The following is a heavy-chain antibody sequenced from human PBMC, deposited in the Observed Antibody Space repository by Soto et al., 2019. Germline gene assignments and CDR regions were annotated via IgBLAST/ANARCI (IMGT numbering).Heavy chain of an antibody. V-gene: IGHV1-18*01. J-gene: IGHJ3*02. CDR3: ARGYYDFWSGYYMGAFDI. D-gene: IGHD3-3*01. Sequence: GASVKVSCKASGYTFTSYGISWVRQAPGQGLEWMGWISAYNGNTNYAQKLQGRVTMTTDTSTSTAYMELRSLRPDDTAVYYCARGYYDFWSGYYMGAFDIWGQGTMVTVSS. CDR2: ISAYNGNT. CDR1: GYTFTSYG.